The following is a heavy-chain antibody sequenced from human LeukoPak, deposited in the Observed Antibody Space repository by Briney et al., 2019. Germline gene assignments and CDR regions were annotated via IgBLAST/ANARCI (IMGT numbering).Heavy chain of an antibody. Sequence: GGSLRLSCAASGFSFSSDWMHWVRQVPGEGLVWVSRINSDGTSTAYADSVKGRFTISRDNSKNTLSLQLNSLRAEDTAVYYCAKDATRTSGWYYFDHWGQGTLVTVSS. CDR3: AKDATRTSGWYYFDH. CDR1: GFSFSSDW. J-gene: IGHJ4*02. D-gene: IGHD6-19*01. CDR2: INSDGTST. V-gene: IGHV3-74*01.